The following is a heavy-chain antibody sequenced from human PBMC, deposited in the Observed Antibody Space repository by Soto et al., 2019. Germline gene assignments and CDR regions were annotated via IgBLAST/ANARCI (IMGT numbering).Heavy chain of an antibody. CDR2: IYPGDSDT. V-gene: IGHV5-51*01. D-gene: IGHD3-10*01. CDR1: GYSFTSYW. Sequence: PGESLKISCKGSGYSFTSYWIGWVRQMPGKGLEWMGIIYPGDSDTRYSPSFQGQVTISADKSISTAYLQWSSLKASDTAMYYCARSKNRVWFGARKCNWFDPWGQGTLVTVSS. J-gene: IGHJ5*02. CDR3: ARSKNRVWFGARKCNWFDP.